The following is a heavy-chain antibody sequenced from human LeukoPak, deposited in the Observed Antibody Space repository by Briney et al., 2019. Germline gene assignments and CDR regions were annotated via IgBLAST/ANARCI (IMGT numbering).Heavy chain of an antibody. J-gene: IGHJ2*01. CDR3: TRDLGLRRMI. Sequence: GGSLRLSCEASGFTFSSFAMTWVRQAPGKGLEWVSSITGSHGRTYNTDSVKGRFTISRDNSQNTLYLQMNSLRAEDTAVYYCTRDLGLRRMIWGRGTLVLVSS. CDR2: ITGSHGRT. CDR1: GFTFSSFA. V-gene: IGHV3-23*01.